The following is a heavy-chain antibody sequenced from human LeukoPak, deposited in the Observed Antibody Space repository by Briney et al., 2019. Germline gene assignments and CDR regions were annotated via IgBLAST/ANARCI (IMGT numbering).Heavy chain of an antibody. V-gene: IGHV4-59*08. D-gene: IGHD3-10*01. Sequence: SETLSLTCTVSGGSISSYYWSWIRQPPGKGLEWIGYIYYSGSTNYNPSLKSRVTISVDTSKDQFSLKLSSVTAADTAVYYCARGGWFGEFYYFDYWGQGTLVTVSS. CDR2: IYYSGST. J-gene: IGHJ4*02. CDR1: GGSISSYY. CDR3: ARGGWFGEFYYFDY.